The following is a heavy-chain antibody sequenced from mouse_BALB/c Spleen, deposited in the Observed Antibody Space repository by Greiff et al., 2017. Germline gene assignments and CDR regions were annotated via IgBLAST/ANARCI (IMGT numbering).Heavy chain of an antibody. D-gene: IGHD1-1*01. CDR2: INPGSGGT. CDR3: ARSHYDAWFAY. CDR1: GYAFTNYL. V-gene: IGHV1-54*03. Sequence: QVHVKQSGAELVRPGTSVKVSCKASGYAFTNYLIEWVKQRPGQGLEWIGVINPGSGGTNYNEKFKGKATLTADKSSSTAYMQLSSLTSDDSAVYFCARSHYDAWFAYWGQGTLVTVSA. J-gene: IGHJ3*01.